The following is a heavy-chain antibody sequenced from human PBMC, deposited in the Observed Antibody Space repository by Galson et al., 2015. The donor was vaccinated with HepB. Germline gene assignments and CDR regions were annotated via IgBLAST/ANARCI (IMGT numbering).Heavy chain of an antibody. J-gene: IGHJ4*02. D-gene: IGHD3-22*01. CDR3: ARDVTHYYDSSGYLGQVDY. V-gene: IGHV1-18*01. CDR1: GYTFTSYG. Sequence: SVKVSCKASGYTFTSYGISWVRQAPGQGLEWMGWISTYNDNTNYAQKLQGRVTMTTDTSTSTAYTELRSLRSDDTAVYYCARDVTHYYDSSGYLGQVDYWGQGTLVTVSS. CDR2: ISTYNDNT.